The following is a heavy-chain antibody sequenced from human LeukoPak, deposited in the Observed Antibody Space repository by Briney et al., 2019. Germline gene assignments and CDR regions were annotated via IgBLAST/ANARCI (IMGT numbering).Heavy chain of an antibody. J-gene: IGHJ5*02. D-gene: IGHD3-10*01. CDR3: AREGYGSGSYYWELFDP. CDR2: IYYSGST. Sequence: SETLSLTCTVSGGSISSSSYYWGWIRQPPGKGLEWIGSIYYSGSTYYNPSLKSRVTISVDTSKNQFSLKLSSVTAADTAVYYCAREGYGSGSYYWELFDPWGQGTLVTVSS. CDR1: GGSISSSSYY. V-gene: IGHV4-39*07.